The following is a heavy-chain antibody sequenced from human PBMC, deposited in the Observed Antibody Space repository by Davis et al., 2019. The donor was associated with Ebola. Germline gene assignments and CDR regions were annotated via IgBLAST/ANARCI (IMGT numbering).Heavy chain of an antibody. CDR2: ISGSGGST. CDR3: AKEGIVVVQYYYYYMDV. D-gene: IGHD2-2*01. CDR1: GFTFSSYA. Sequence: PGGSLRLSYAASGFTFSSYAMGWVRQAPGKGLEWVSAISGSGGSTYYADSVKGRFTISRDNSKNTLYLQMNSLRAEDTAVYYCAKEGIVVVQYYYYYMDVWGKGTTVTVSS. V-gene: IGHV3-23*01. J-gene: IGHJ6*03.